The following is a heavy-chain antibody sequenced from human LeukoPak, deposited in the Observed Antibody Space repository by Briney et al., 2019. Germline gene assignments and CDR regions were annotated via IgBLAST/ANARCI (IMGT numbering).Heavy chain of an antibody. CDR3: ASHPEEYDWFDP. CDR2: IYYSGTT. CDR1: GGSISSYY. J-gene: IGHJ5*02. D-gene: IGHD2/OR15-2a*01. Sequence: SETLSLTCTVSGGSISSYYWSWIRQPPGKGLEWIGYIYYSGTTNYNPSLKSRVTISVDTSKNQFSLKLSSVTAADTAVYYCASHPEEYDWFDPWGQGTLVTVSS. V-gene: IGHV4-59*12.